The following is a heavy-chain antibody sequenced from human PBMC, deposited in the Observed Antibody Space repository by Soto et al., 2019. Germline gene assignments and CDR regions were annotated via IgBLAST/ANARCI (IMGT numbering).Heavy chain of an antibody. D-gene: IGHD1-26*01. CDR3: TTAAGAMWGAEY. J-gene: IGHJ4*02. Sequence: PVGSLRLSCASSVCTFRNVWMSCVRHSPGKGLEWVGRVKSRSDGGTTDYAAPVKGRFTVSRDDSQSTLSLQMDSLKIEDSAVYFCTTAAGAMWGAEYWGQGTPVIVSS. V-gene: IGHV3-15*01. CDR1: VCTFRNVW. CDR2: VKSRSDGGTT.